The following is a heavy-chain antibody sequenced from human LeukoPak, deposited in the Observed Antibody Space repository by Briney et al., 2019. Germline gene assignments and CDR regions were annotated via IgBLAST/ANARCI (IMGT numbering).Heavy chain of an antibody. Sequence: GSLRLSCAASGFTFRNYGMHWVRQAPGKGLEWVALIWYDGSNKDYADSVRGRFTISRDNSKNTLYLQMNSLRAEDTAVYYCATVRTTWYVENWGQGTLVTVSS. J-gene: IGHJ4*02. CDR2: IWYDGSNK. V-gene: IGHV3-33*01. D-gene: IGHD1-26*01. CDR3: ATVRTTWYVEN. CDR1: GFTFRNYG.